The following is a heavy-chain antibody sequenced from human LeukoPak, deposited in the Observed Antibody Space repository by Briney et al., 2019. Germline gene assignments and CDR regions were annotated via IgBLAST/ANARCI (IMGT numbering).Heavy chain of an antibody. Sequence: SETLSLTCAVYGGSFSGYYWSWIRQPPGKGLEWIREINHSGSTNYNPSLKSRVTISVDTSKNQFSLKLSSVTAADTAVYYCARPGDDSSGYSWGQGTLVTVSS. J-gene: IGHJ4*02. CDR3: ARPGDDSSGYS. V-gene: IGHV4-34*01. CDR2: INHSGST. D-gene: IGHD3-22*01. CDR1: GGSFSGYY.